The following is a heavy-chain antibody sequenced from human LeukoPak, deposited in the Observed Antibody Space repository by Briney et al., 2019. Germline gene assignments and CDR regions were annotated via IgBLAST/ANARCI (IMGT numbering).Heavy chain of an antibody. Sequence: NSGGSLRLSCAASGFTFSSNTMNWVRQAPGKGLEWVSSISGSSTYIFSADSMKGRFTISRDNAKNSLYLQINSLRAEDTAIYYCARDEVTVASSPSYWFFALWGRGTLVTVSS. CDR2: ISGSSTYI. CDR3: ARDEVTVASSPSYWFFAL. CDR1: GFTFSSNT. J-gene: IGHJ2*01. D-gene: IGHD2-15*01. V-gene: IGHV3-21*06.